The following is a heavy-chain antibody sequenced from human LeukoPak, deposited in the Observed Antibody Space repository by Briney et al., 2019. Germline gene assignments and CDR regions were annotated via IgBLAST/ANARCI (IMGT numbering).Heavy chain of an antibody. CDR3: ARDFLGRGVLFDY. V-gene: IGHV4-4*07. CDR2: VYSTGTT. D-gene: IGHD3-10*01. CDR1: GDSMISYY. J-gene: IGHJ4*02. Sequence: SETLSLTCTVSGDSMISYYWSWIRQPAGKGLEWIGRVYSTGTTTYNPSLESPVTMSIDTSKNQFSLKLTSVTAADTAVYYCARDFLGRGVLFDYWGQGILVTVSS.